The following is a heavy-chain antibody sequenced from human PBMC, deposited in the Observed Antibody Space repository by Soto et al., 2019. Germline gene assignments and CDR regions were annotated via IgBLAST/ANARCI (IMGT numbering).Heavy chain of an antibody. CDR2: IYYSGST. V-gene: IGHV4-39*01. J-gene: IGHJ3*02. D-gene: IGHD3-9*01. CDR1: GGSISSSSYY. CDR3: ARQSLRYFDWLRVGAFDI. Sequence: SETLSLTCTVSGGSISSSSYYWGWIRQPPGKGLEWIGSIYYSGSTYYNPSLKSRVTISVDTSKNQFSLKLSSVTAADTAVYYCARQSLRYFDWLRVGAFDIWGQGTMVTVSS.